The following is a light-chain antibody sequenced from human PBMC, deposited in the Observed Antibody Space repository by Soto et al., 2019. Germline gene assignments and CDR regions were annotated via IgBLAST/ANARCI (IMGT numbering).Light chain of an antibody. V-gene: IGLV1-47*01. CDR1: SSNIGSNL. Sequence: QAVVTQPPSASGTPGQRVTISCSGSSSNIGSNLVYWYQQLPGTAPKLLMYRNNQRPSGVPDRFSSSKSGTSASLAISGLRSEDEADYYCAAWDDSLSGRVFGGGTKVTVL. J-gene: IGLJ2*01. CDR3: AAWDDSLSGRV. CDR2: RNN.